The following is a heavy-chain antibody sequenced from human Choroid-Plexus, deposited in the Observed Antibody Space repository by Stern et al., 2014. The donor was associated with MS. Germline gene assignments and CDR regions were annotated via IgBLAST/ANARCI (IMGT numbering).Heavy chain of an antibody. CDR1: GGTFSKFP. Sequence: QMQLVESGAEVTKPGSSVKVSCKASGGTFSKFPSSWVRQAPGQGLEWMGGIFPVSGPPPSAQEFRGRVTITADVSTSTVYMELSSLRSDDTAVYYCALSSETSDRWYSLGYDLWGQGTLVTVSS. J-gene: IGHJ5*02. V-gene: IGHV1-69*01. CDR2: IFPVSGPP. D-gene: IGHD6-13*01. CDR3: ALSSETSDRWYSLGYDL.